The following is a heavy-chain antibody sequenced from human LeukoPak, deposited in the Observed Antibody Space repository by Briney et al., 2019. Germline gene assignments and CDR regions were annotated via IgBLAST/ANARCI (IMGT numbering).Heavy chain of an antibody. CDR1: GCTFTSYY. CDR3: ARDGQERGYGGYDPDC. Sequence: GASVKVSCKASGCTFTSYYMHWVRQAPGQGLEWMGIINPSGGSTSYAQKFQGRVTMTRDTSTSAVYMELSSLRSEDTAVYYCARDGQERGYGGYDPDCWGQGTLVTVSS. D-gene: IGHD5-12*01. J-gene: IGHJ4*02. V-gene: IGHV1-46*01. CDR2: INPSGGST.